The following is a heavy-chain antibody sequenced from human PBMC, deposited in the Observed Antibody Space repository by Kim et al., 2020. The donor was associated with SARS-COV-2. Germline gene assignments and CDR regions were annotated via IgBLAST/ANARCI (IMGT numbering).Heavy chain of an antibody. V-gene: IGHV3-15*01. CDR1: GFTFSNAW. J-gene: IGHJ4*02. Sequence: GGSLRLSCAASGFTFSNAWMSWVRQAPGKGLEWVGRIKSKTDGGTTDYAAPVKGRFTISRDDSKNTLYLQMNSLKTEDTAVYYCTTDCHNDVCYVSYDYWGQGTLVTVSS. CDR3: TTDCHNDVCYVSYDY. CDR2: IKSKTDGGTT. D-gene: IGHD2-8*01.